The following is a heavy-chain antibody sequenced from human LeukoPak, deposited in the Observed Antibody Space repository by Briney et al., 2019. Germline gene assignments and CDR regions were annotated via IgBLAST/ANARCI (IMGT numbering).Heavy chain of an antibody. D-gene: IGHD5-18*01. Sequence: PSETLSLTCTVSGGSISSYYWSWIRQPAGKGLEWIGRIYTSGSTNYNPSLKSRVTMSVDTSKNQFSLKLSSVTAADTAVYYCARDYPEGADTPMVYYFDYWGQGTLVTVSS. V-gene: IGHV4-4*07. J-gene: IGHJ4*02. CDR3: ARDYPEGADTPMVYYFDY. CDR2: IYTSGST. CDR1: GGSISSYY.